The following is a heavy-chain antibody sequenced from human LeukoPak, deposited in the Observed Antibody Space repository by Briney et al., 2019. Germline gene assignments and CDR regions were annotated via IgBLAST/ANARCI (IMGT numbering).Heavy chain of an antibody. CDR3: ARVGSGYDWSYYYYGMDV. D-gene: IGHD5-12*01. CDR1: GFTLSSYW. V-gene: IGHV3-7*01. CDR2: IKQDGSEK. Sequence: GGSLRLSCAASGFTLSSYWMSWVRQAPGKGLEWVANIKQDGSEKYYVDSVKGRFTISRDNAKNSLYLQMNSLRAEDTAVYYCARVGSGYDWSYYYYGMDVWGQGTTVTVSS. J-gene: IGHJ6*02.